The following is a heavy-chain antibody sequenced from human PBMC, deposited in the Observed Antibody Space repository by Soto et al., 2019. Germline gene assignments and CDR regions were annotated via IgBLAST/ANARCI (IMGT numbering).Heavy chain of an antibody. J-gene: IGHJ6*02. Sequence: EVKLVESGGGLVKPGGSLRLSCVASGLPFDNAWMSWVRRAPGKGLEWVGLIKGKSDAGAADYGAPVKGRFSISRDDSKKMLFLQMNSLKTEDTGVYYCSTDEWQWGQGTLVTVSSDVWGQGTTVTVSS. CDR1: GLPFDNAW. V-gene: IGHV3-15*01. CDR2: IKGKSDAGAA. D-gene: IGHD6-19*01. CDR3: STDEWQWGQGTLVTVSSDV.